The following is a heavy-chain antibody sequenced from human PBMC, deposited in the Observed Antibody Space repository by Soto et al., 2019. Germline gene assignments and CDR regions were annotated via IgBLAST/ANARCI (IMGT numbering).Heavy chain of an antibody. CDR1: GYTFTSYG. J-gene: IGHJ1*01. D-gene: IGHD4-17*01. Sequence: QVQLVQSGPDLKRPGASMKVSCKASGYTFTSYGISWVRQAPGQGLEWMAWISPLKGRTQYSQKAHGRVTLSTDTSSNTAYMEMTTLRVDDTAVYYCAMDYGDRPEYFKHWGQGTLVTVS. CDR3: AMDYGDRPEYFKH. CDR2: ISPLKGRT. V-gene: IGHV1-18*04.